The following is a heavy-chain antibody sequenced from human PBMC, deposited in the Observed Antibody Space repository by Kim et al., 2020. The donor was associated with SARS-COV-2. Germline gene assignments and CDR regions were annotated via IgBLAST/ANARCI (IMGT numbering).Heavy chain of an antibody. CDR1: GFTFADSV. D-gene: IGHD6-19*01. Sequence: GGSLRLSCAASGFTFADSVMHWVRQAPGKGLEWVALVSGDGGTTYYADSVKGRFTISRDNSKDSLYLQMNSLRTDDTAFYYCSKASGWLPSDWGQGTLVTVSS. J-gene: IGHJ4*02. V-gene: IGHV3-43*02. CDR3: SKASGWLPSD. CDR2: VSGDGGTT.